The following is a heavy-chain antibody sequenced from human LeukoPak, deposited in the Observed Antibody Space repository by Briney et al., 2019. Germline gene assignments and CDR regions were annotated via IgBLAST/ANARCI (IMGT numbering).Heavy chain of an antibody. CDR3: VRNVAAGRTPYYFDY. D-gene: IGHD6-19*01. CDR1: AFTFIRCA. V-gene: IGHV3-23*01. J-gene: IGHJ4*02. CDR2: ISGNSGNT. Sequence: AGRSLRLSCAASAFTFIRCAMRLNRQTPGKRILSVSSISGNSGNTYYADSVKGRFTISRDNSKSTLYLHMNSLRAEDTAVFYCVRNVAAGRTPYYFDYWGQGTLVTVSS.